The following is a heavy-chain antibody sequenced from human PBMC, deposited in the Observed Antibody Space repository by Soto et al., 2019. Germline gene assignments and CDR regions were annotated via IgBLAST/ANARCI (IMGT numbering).Heavy chain of an antibody. D-gene: IGHD3-3*01. CDR1: GFSLSTSGAA. CDR3: AHRATMTIFGLIIDNGIWFDP. J-gene: IGHJ5*02. CDR2: IYWDGDK. V-gene: IGHV2-5*02. Sequence: QINLIESGPTLVKPTQTLTLTCTFSGFSLSTSGAAVGWVRQPPGRALEWLALIYWDGDKRYNASLGNRLTITKATYMNHVVITLTNVDPADTATYYCAHRATMTIFGLIIDNGIWFDPWGQGTRVIVSS.